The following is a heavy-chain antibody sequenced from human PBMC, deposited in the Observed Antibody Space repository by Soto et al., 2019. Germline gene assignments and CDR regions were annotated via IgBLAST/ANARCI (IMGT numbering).Heavy chain of an antibody. D-gene: IGHD3-3*01. J-gene: IGHJ3*02. V-gene: IGHV3-66*01. CDR2: IYSGGNT. CDR1: GFTVSSNY. CDR3: AREVRVRGFAFDI. Sequence: GSLRLSCAASGFTVSSNYMSWVRQAPGKGLEWVSFIYSGGNTYYADSVKGRFTISRDNSKNMFYLQMNSLRFEDTAVYYCAREVRVRGFAFDIWGQGTMVTVSS.